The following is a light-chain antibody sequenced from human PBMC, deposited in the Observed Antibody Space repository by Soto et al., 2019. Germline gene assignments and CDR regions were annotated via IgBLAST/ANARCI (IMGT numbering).Light chain of an antibody. CDR2: AAS. CDR3: QKLNSYPWT. CDR1: QSISSW. Sequence: DVQMTQSPSTLSVSVGDRVTITCRAGQSISSWLAWYQQKTGKAPKLLIYAASTLQSGVPERFSGSGSGTELNLTISSLQPEDFATYYCQKLNSYPWTFGQGTKVEIK. V-gene: IGKV1-9*01. J-gene: IGKJ1*01.